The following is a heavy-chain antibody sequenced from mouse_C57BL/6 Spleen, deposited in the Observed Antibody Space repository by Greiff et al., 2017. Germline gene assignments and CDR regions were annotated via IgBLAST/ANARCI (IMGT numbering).Heavy chain of an antibody. D-gene: IGHD2-3*01. CDR1: GYTFTSYW. J-gene: IGHJ3*01. CDR2: IDPSDSYT. CDR3: AREDDGYYPFAY. V-gene: IGHV1-59*01. Sequence: VQLQQPGAELVRPGTSVKLSCKASGYTFTSYWMHWVKQRPGQGLEWIGVIDPSDSYTNYNQQFKGKATLTVDTSSSTAYMQLSSLTSEDSAVYYCAREDDGYYPFAYWGQGTLVTVSA.